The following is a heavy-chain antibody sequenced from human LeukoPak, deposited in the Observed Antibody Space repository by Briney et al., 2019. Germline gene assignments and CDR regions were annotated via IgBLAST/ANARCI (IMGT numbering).Heavy chain of an antibody. CDR3: ARGVEMATIADY. Sequence: PSETLSLTCTVSGGSISSSSYSWGWIRQPPGKGLEWIGSIHYSGSTYYNPSLKSRVTISVDTSKNQFSLKLSSVTAADTAVYYCARGVEMATIADYWGQGTLVTVSS. CDR1: GGSISSSSYS. D-gene: IGHD5-24*01. J-gene: IGHJ4*02. V-gene: IGHV4-39*01. CDR2: IHYSGST.